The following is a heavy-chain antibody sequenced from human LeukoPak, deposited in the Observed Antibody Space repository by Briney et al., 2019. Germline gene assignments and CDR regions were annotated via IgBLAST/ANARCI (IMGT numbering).Heavy chain of an antibody. J-gene: IGHJ3*02. CDR1: GGSLNNYY. V-gene: IGHV4-4*07. D-gene: IGHD2-15*01. CDR3: ARGRYCSADICSGGDAFDI. CDR2: IYTSGST. Sequence: PSETLSLTCTVSGGSLNNYYWSWIRQPAGKGLEWIGRIYTSGSTNYNPSLKSRVTMSVDTSKNQFSLKLSSVTAADTAVYYCARGRYCSADICSGGDAFDIWGQGTMVSVSS.